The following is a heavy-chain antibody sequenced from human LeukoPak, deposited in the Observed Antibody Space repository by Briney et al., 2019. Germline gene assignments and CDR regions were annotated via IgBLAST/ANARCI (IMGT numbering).Heavy chain of an antibody. J-gene: IGHJ4*02. D-gene: IGHD3-10*01. Sequence: PGGSLRLSCAASGFTFSSYWMTWVRQAPGKGLEWVADIKGDGSEKYYVDSVKGRFTISRDSAKNSLFLQMNSLRAEDTAVYYCAKDKYYYGSGSYSEFDYWGQGTLVTVSS. V-gene: IGHV3-7*01. CDR2: IKGDGSEK. CDR3: AKDKYYYGSGSYSEFDY. CDR1: GFTFSSYW.